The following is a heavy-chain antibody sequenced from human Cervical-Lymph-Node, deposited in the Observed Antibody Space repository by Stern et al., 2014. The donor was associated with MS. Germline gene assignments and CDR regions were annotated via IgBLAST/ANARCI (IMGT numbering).Heavy chain of an antibody. CDR1: GYTFINYD. CDR3: VRGGLSYGYGLDA. CDR2: MKPNNANT. J-gene: IGHJ6*02. Sequence: VQLVESGSQVRKPGASVKVSCQASGYTFINYDMFWVRQATGQGLEWMGWMKPNNANTGHAQKFQGRVTMTRNTSISTAYMELSGLRSDDTAVYYCVRGGLSYGYGLDAWGQGTAVIVSS. V-gene: IGHV1-8*01. D-gene: IGHD3-16*01.